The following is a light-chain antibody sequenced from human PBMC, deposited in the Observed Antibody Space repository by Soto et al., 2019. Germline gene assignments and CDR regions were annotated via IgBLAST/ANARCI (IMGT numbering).Light chain of an antibody. CDR1: SSDVGSYNL. CDR3: CSYAGTSTFLYV. CDR2: DVS. V-gene: IGLV2-23*02. J-gene: IGLJ1*01. Sequence: QSVLTQPASVSGSPGQSITISCTGTSSDVGSYNLVSWYQQHPGKAPKLLIYDVSKRPSGVSNRFSGSKSGNTASLTISGLQAEDEADYYCCSYAGTSTFLYVFGTGTKLTVL.